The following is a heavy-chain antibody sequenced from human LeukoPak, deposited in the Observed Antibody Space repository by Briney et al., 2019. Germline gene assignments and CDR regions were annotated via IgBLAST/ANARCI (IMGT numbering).Heavy chain of an antibody. D-gene: IGHD4-17*01. V-gene: IGHV1-18*01. CDR3: ARVTQTDYDFDY. CDR1: GYTFTSYG. J-gene: IGHJ4*02. CDR2: ISAYNGNT. Sequence: ASVKVSCKASGYTFTSYGISWVRQAPGQGLEWMGWISAYNGNTNYAQKFQGRVIMTTDTSTSTAYMELRSLRSDDTAVYYCARVTQTDYDFDYWGQGTLVTVSS.